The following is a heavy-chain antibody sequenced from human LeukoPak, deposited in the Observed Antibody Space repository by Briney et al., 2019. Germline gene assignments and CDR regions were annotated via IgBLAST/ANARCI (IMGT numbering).Heavy chain of an antibody. D-gene: IGHD3-3*01. CDR2: IYYSGST. V-gene: IGHV4-39*01. CDR1: GGSISSSSYY. Sequence: PPETLSLTCTVSGGSISSSSYYWGWIRQPPGKGLEWIGSIYYSGSTYYNPSLKSRVTISVDTSKNQFSLKLSSVTAADTAVYYCARFSIWSGYHFHAFDIWGQGTMVTVSS. J-gene: IGHJ3*02. CDR3: ARFSIWSGYHFHAFDI.